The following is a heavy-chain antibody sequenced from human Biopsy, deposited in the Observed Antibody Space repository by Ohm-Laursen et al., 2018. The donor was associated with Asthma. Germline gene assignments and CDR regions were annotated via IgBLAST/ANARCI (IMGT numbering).Heavy chain of an antibody. V-gene: IGHV3-30*03. CDR3: ASRGGDFWSGYYMDY. J-gene: IGHJ4*02. Sequence: SLRLSCTAYGFSFGSVCMHWVRQVPGKAPEWVALISFDGRCEYYADSVKGRFTISRDNPMKRLYLQMISLTAEDRAVYYCASRGGDFWSGYYMDYWGQGTLVTVSS. CDR2: ISFDGRCE. CDR1: GFSFGSVC. D-gene: IGHD3-3*01.